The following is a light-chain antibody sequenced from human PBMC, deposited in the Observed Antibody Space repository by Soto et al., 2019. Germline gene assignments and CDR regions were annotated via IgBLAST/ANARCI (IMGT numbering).Light chain of an antibody. CDR2: AAS. CDR1: QSLFDSDDGTTY. V-gene: IGKV2-40*01. Sequence: DIVMTQTPLSLPVTPGAPASISCRSSQSLFDSDDGTTYLNWYQQKPGKAPNLLIYAASSLHSGVPSRFSGSGSGTEFTLSIRSLQPDDLATYYCQQYQSYWGTFGQGTKVDIK. CDR3: QQYQSYWGT. J-gene: IGKJ1*01.